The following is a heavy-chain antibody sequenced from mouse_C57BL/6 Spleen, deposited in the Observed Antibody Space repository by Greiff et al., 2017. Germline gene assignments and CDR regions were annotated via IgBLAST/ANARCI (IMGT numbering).Heavy chain of an antibody. V-gene: IGHV5-4*03. CDR3: ARAKVDYYGSTFDY. D-gene: IGHD1-1*01. CDR1: GFTFSSYA. CDR2: ISDGGSYT. J-gene: IGHJ2*01. Sequence: EVKLQESGGGLVKPGGSLKLSCAASGFTFSSYAMSWVRQTPEKRLEWVATISDGGSYTYYPANVKGRFTISRDNAKNNLYLQMSHLKSEDTAMYYCARAKVDYYGSTFDYWGQGTTLTVSS.